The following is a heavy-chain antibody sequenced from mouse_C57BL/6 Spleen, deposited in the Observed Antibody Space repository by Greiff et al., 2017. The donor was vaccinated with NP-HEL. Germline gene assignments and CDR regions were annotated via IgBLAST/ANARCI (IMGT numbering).Heavy chain of an antibody. CDR2: TNPTNGRT. CDR3: ARIKKRGATYFDY. V-gene: IGHV1S81*02. J-gene: IGHJ2*01. D-gene: IGHD1-1*01. CDR1: GYTFTSYW. Sequence: QVQLQQPGAELVKAGASVKMSCKASGYTFTSYWMHWVKQRLGQGLEWFAETNPTNGRTYYHEKFKSNATLTVDKYSSTAYMLLSGPTFEDSAVYYCARIKKRGATYFDYCGKGTTLAVSS.